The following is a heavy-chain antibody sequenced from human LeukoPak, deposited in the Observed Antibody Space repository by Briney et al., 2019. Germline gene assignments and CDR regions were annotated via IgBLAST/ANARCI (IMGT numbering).Heavy chain of an antibody. V-gene: IGHV7-4-1*02. CDR3: ARGAYNWNSDAFDI. D-gene: IGHD1-7*01. CDR2: INTNTKNP. Sequence: ASVKVSCKASGYTFTSYTRNWVGKAPGQGLEGMEWINTNTKNPTYAQGFTGRFVFSLDTSVSTAYLQISSLKAEDTAVYYCARGAYNWNSDAFDIWGQGTMVTVSS. J-gene: IGHJ3*02. CDR1: GYTFTSYT.